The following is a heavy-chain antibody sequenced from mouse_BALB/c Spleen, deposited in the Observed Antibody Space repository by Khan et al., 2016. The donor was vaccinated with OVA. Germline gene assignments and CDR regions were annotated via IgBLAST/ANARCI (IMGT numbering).Heavy chain of an antibody. V-gene: IGHV9-3*02. CDR1: GYTFTNYG. Sequence: QIQLVQSGPELKKPGETVKISCKASGYTFTNYGMNWVKQAPGKGLKWMGWINTNTGEPTYAEEFQERFAVSLETSASTAYVQINDLKYADTATYSFARGYYMYGSWCAYWGQGPLVTVSA. CDR3: ARGYYMYGSWCAY. D-gene: IGHD2-14*01. CDR2: INTNTGEP. J-gene: IGHJ3*01.